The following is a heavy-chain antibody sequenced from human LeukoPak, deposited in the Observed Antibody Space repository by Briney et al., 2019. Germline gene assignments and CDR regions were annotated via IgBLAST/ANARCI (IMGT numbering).Heavy chain of an antibody. J-gene: IGHJ4*02. V-gene: IGHV3-21*01. CDR1: GFTFSSYS. Sequence: GGSLRLSCAVSGFTFSSYSMNWVRQAPGKGLEWVSSISSSSSYIYYADSVKGRFTISRDNAKNSLYLQMNSLRAEDTAVYYCARRTSSGWYGYWGQGTLVTVSS. D-gene: IGHD6-19*01. CDR3: ARRTSSGWYGY. CDR2: ISSSSSYI.